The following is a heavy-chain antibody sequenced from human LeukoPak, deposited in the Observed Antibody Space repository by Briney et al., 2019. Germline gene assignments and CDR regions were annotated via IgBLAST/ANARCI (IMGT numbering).Heavy chain of an antibody. J-gene: IGHJ4*02. Sequence: GGSLRLSCAASGFTFTSLEMAWVRQAPGKGLEWLSYISGHGNAVSYADSVTGRFTISRDNAENSVYLQMNGLRAEDTAIYFCAGALTMGYYFGYWGQGTLVTVSS. CDR1: GFTFTSLE. CDR2: ISGHGNAV. D-gene: IGHD3-10*01. V-gene: IGHV3-48*03. CDR3: AGALTMGYYFGY.